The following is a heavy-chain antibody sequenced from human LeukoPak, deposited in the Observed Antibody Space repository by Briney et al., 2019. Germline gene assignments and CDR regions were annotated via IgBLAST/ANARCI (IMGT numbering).Heavy chain of an antibody. CDR3: ARGDPRVAFDI. Sequence: GGSLRLSCAASGFTFSSYEMNWVRQAPGKGLEWVSYISSSGSTIYYADSVKGRFTISRDNAKNSLYLQMNSLRAEDTAVYYCARGDPRVAFDIWGQGTMVTVSS. D-gene: IGHD5-24*01. J-gene: IGHJ3*02. CDR1: GFTFSSYE. CDR2: ISSSGSTI. V-gene: IGHV3-48*03.